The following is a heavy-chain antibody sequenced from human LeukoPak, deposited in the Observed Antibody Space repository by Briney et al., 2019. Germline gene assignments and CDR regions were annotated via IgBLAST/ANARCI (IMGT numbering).Heavy chain of an antibody. CDR1: GFTFSSYS. V-gene: IGHV3-21*01. CDR3: ARDKPSLLRSTHCNPFDI. CDR2: ISSSSSYI. Sequence: GGSLRLSCAASGFTFSSYSMNWVRQAPGKGLEWVSSISSSSSYIYYADSVKGRFTISRDNAKNSLYLQMNSLRAEDTAVYYCARDKPSLLRSTHCNPFDIWGQGTMVTVSS. D-gene: IGHD2-15*01. J-gene: IGHJ3*02.